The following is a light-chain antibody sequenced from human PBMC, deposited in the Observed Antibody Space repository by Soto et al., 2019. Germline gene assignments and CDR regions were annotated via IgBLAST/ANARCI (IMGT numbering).Light chain of an antibody. CDR2: GAS. Sequence: IVMTQSPATPSLSPGERGTLSFRASQSVYSNLAWYQQKPVQAPRLLIYGASTRATGVPARFSGTGSGTEFTLTISSLQSEDFAVYYCQQYNDRWTFGQGTKVDIK. CDR3: QQYNDRWT. J-gene: IGKJ1*01. CDR1: QSVYSN. V-gene: IGKV3-15*01.